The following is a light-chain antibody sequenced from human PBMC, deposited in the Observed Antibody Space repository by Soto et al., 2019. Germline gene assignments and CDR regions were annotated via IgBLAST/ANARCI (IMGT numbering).Light chain of an antibody. Sequence: DIQMNQAPSFVSAFVGDRVTITCRASQVISSWLAWYQQKPGKAPKLLIYAASSLQSGVPSRFSGRESGTDFTLTISSLQPEDSATYYCQQASSFPLTFGGGTKVEIK. CDR2: AAS. V-gene: IGKV1-12*01. CDR3: QQASSFPLT. CDR1: QVISSW. J-gene: IGKJ4*01.